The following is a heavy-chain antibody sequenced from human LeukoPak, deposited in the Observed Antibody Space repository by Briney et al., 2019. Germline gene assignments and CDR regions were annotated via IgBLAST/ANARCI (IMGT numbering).Heavy chain of an antibody. V-gene: IGHV3-23*01. CDR1: GFPFKNHG. D-gene: IGHD4/OR15-4a*01. Sequence: GGSLRLSCVFSGFPFKNHGMHWVRQAPGKGLEWVSAISGSGGSTYYADSVKGRFAISRDDSKNTLYLEMNSLRPEDTALYYCAKDERVYGTNAGTLLDYWGQGTLVSVSS. CDR3: AKDERVYGTNAGTLLDY. J-gene: IGHJ4*02. CDR2: ISGSGGST.